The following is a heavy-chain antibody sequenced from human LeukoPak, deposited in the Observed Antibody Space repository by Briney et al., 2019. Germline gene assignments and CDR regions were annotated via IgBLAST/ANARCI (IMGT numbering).Heavy chain of an antibody. J-gene: IGHJ6*03. V-gene: IGHV4-4*07. D-gene: IGHD3-22*01. CDR1: GGSIISNY. CDR2: IYGSGIT. Sequence: SETLSLTCTVSGGSIISNYWSWIRQSAGTGLEWIGRIYGSGITDYNPSLKSRVTVSLDTSRKQFSLRLTSVTAADTAVYYCARLKFYDSTGYSPGYYMDVWGKGTTVSVFS. CDR3: ARLKFYDSTGYSPGYYMDV.